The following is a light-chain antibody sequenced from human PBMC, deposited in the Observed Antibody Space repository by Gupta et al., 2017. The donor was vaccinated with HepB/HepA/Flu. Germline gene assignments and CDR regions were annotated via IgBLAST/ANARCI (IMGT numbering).Light chain of an antibody. V-gene: IGLV2-11*01. CDR3: CSYAGSYTLV. Sequence: SALTQPRSVSGSPGPSVTISCTGTSSDVGGYNYVSWYQQHPGKAPKLMIYDVSKRPAGVPDRFSGSKSGNTSSLTISGLQAEEEADYYCCSYAGSYTLVFGGGTKLTVL. J-gene: IGLJ2*01. CDR2: DVS. CDR1: SSDVGGYNY.